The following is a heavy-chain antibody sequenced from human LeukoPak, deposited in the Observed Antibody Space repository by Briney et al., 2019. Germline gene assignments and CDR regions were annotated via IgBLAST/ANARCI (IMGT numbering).Heavy chain of an antibody. CDR1: GFTFSSYG. V-gene: IGHV3-23*01. CDR2: VSGSGDST. J-gene: IGHJ3*02. D-gene: IGHD2-21*02. CDR3: AKVRGDYGAFDI. Sequence: GGSLRLSCAASGFTFSSYGMSWVRQAPGKGLKWVSTVSGSGDSTYYADSVKGRFAISRDNSKNTLYLQMNSLRDGDTALYYCAKVRGDYGAFDIWGQGTMVTVSS.